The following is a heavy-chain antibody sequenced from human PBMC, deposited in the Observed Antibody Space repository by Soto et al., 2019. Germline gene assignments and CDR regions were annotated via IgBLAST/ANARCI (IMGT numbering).Heavy chain of an antibody. CDR1: GFTFSSYA. D-gene: IGHD3-10*01. Sequence: PGGSLRLSCAASGFTFSSYAMNWVRQAPGKGLEWVSFISGSGGNTYYADSVKGRFTISRDNSKDTLYLQMNSLRADDTAVYFCAKDRGFFYGSVTSAVAFDYWGQGTLVTAPQ. V-gene: IGHV3-23*01. J-gene: IGHJ4*02. CDR2: ISGSGGNT. CDR3: AKDRGFFYGSVTSAVAFDY.